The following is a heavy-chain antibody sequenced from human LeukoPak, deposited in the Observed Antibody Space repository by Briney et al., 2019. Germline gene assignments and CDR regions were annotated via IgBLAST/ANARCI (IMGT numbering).Heavy chain of an antibody. D-gene: IGHD2-2*01. CDR2: ISGSGGST. J-gene: IGHJ4*02. Sequence: GVSLTLSCAASGFTFSSYTMIWARKAPGKGLEWVSSISGSGGSTYYADSVKGRFTISRDTSQNTLYLQMNSLRAEDMAIYYCARPKTGSTSSRTLDYWGQGTLVTVSS. CDR3: ARPKTGSTSSRTLDY. CDR1: GFTFSSYT. V-gene: IGHV3-23*01.